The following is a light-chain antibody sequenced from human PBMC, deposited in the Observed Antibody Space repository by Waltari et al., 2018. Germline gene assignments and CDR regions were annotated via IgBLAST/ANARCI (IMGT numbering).Light chain of an antibody. CDR2: EVN. V-gene: IGLV2-14*01. CDR3: SSYTSSTTRV. CDR1: RNDVGGYNS. J-gene: IGLJ2*01. Sequence: QSALTQPASVSGSPGQSISISCTGTRNDVGGYNSVSWCQPHPGKAPKLMICEVNNRPAGVSNRFSGSKSGNTASLTISGLQAEDEADYYCSSYTSSTTRVFGGGTKLTVL.